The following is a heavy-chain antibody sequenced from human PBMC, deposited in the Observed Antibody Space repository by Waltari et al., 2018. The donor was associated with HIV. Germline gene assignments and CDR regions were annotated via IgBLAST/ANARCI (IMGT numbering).Heavy chain of an antibody. CDR2: ISAYNGNT. V-gene: IGHV1-18*01. D-gene: IGHD2-15*01. J-gene: IGHJ4*02. CDR3: ARDNCSGGSCYSTFYFDY. Sequence: QVQLVQSGAEVKKPGASVKVSCKASGYTFTSYGISWVRQAPGQGLEWMGWISAYNGNTNYAQKLQGRVTMTTDTSTSTAYMELRSLRSDDTAVYYCARDNCSGGSCYSTFYFDYWGQGTLVTVSS. CDR1: GYTFTSYG.